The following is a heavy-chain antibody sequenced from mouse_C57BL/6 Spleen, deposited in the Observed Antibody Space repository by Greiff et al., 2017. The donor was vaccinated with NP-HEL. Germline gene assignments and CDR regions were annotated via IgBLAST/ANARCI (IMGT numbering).Heavy chain of an antibody. CDR3: AREGMGYYYCSSLFAD. J-gene: IGHJ3*01. Sequence: VQLQQSGPVLVKPGASVKMSCKASGYTFTDYYMNWVKQSHGKSLEWIGVINPYNGGTSYNQKFKGKATLTVDKSSSTAYMELNSLTSGESAVYYCAREGMGYYYCSSLFADWGQGTLVTVSA. V-gene: IGHV1-19*01. CDR2: INPYNGGT. D-gene: IGHD1-1*01. CDR1: GYTFTDYY.